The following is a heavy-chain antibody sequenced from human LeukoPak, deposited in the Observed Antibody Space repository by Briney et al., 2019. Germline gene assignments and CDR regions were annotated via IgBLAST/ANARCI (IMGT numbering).Heavy chain of an antibody. CDR2: ISSSSSTI. V-gene: IGHV3-48*01. CDR3: ARDDGSSWYNFDY. CDR1: GFTFSSYS. Sequence: AGGSLRLSRAASGFTFSSYSMNWVRQAPGKGLEWVSYISSSSSTIYYADSVKGRFTISRDNAKNSLYLQMNSLRAEDTAVYYCARDDGSSWYNFDYWGQGTLVTVSS. D-gene: IGHD6-13*01. J-gene: IGHJ4*02.